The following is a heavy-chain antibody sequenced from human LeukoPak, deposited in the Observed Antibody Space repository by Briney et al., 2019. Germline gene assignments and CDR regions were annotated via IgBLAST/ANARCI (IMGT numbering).Heavy chain of an antibody. CDR2: IKSSGGRT. V-gene: IGHV3-23*01. J-gene: IGHJ1*01. Sequence: GGSLRLSCAATGFTFTSHAMTWVRQAPGKGLEWVSAIKSSGGRTFYADSVKGRFTISRDNSKNTLYLQMNSLIVEDTAIYYCANVIIAAAGYEYFQYWGQGTLVTVSS. D-gene: IGHD2-2*03. CDR3: ANVIIAAAGYEYFQY. CDR1: GFTFTSHA.